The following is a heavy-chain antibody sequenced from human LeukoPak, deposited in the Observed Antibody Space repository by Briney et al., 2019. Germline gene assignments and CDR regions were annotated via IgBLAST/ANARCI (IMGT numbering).Heavy chain of an antibody. CDR3: ARARYSRSWYAFDI. D-gene: IGHD6-13*01. CDR1: GASISSYY. J-gene: IGHJ3*02. V-gene: IGHV4-59*01. Sequence: SETLSLTCTVSGASISSYYWSWIRQPPGKGLEWIGYIYYSGSSDYIPSLKSRVTMSIDTSKNQFSLKLTSVTAADTAVYFCARARYSRSWYAFDIWGLGTPVTVSS. CDR2: IYYSGSS.